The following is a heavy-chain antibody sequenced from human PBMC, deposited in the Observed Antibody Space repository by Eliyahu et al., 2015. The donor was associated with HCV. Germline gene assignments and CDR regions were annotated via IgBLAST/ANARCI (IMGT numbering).Heavy chain of an antibody. Sequence: EVQLVQSGAEVKKPGESLKISCEGSXYSFINYWIAWVRQTPGKGLEWMGIIYPNDXXTRYNPPFQGQVTISGDKSINTAYLQWNSLKASDTAMYYCARVSGDYDLLTGGNEETYNWFDPWGQGTLVTVSS. D-gene: IGHD3-9*01. V-gene: IGHV5-51*01. CDR3: ARVSGDYDLLTGGNEETYNWFDP. J-gene: IGHJ5*02. CDR1: XYSFINYW. CDR2: IYPNDXXT.